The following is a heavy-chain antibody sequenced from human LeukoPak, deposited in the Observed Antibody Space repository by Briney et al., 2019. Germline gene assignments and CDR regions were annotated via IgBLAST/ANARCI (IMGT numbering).Heavy chain of an antibody. Sequence: ASVKVSCKASGGTFSSYAISWVRQAPGQGLEWMGRIIPILGIANYAQKFQGRVTITADKSTSTAYMELSSLRSEDTAVYYCARAPRYDFWSGYYYYYYYMDVWGKGTTVTVSS. D-gene: IGHD3-3*01. J-gene: IGHJ6*03. V-gene: IGHV1-69*04. CDR3: ARAPRYDFWSGYYYYYYYMDV. CDR2: IIPILGIA. CDR1: GGTFSSYA.